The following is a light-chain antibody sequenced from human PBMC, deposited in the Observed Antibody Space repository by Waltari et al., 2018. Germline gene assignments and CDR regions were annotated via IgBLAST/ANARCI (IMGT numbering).Light chain of an antibody. Sequence: DIQMTQSPSSLSASVGDRIAITCRASQSISNYLNWYQQKPGEAPKLLIFAASRLQSGVPSMFSGSGSWTDFTLTINNLQPEDFATYYCQQRYTTWTFGQGTRVEIK. V-gene: IGKV1-39*01. CDR1: QSISNY. CDR3: QQRYTTWT. J-gene: IGKJ1*01. CDR2: AAS.